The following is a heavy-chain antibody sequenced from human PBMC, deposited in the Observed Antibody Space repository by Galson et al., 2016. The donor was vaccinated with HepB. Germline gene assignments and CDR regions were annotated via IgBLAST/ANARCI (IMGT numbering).Heavy chain of an antibody. CDR1: GLTSSKSG. V-gene: IGHV3-30*03. J-gene: IGHJ4*02. D-gene: IGHD5/OR15-5a*01. Sequence: SLRLSCAASGLTSSKSGMHWVRQAPGKGLEWVAVISYDGGNIQYGDSVKGRFTISRDDSKNTLYLQMNSLTAADTAAYFCATFSVAWPLDNWGLGTLVTVSS. CDR3: ATFSVAWPLDN. CDR2: ISYDGGNI.